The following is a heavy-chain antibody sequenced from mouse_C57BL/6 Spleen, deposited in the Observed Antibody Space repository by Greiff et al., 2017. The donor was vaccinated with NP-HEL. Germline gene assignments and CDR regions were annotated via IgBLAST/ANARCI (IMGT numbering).Heavy chain of an antibody. D-gene: IGHD2-2*01. Sequence: EVKLMESGPGLVKPSQSLSLTCSVTGYSITSGYYWNWIRQFPGNKLEWMGYISYDGSNNYNPSLKNRISITRDTSKNQFFLKLNSVTTEDTATYYCARGLRREYFDVWGTGTTVTVSS. V-gene: IGHV3-6*01. CDR2: ISYDGSN. CDR1: GYSITSGYY. J-gene: IGHJ1*03. CDR3: ARGLRREYFDV.